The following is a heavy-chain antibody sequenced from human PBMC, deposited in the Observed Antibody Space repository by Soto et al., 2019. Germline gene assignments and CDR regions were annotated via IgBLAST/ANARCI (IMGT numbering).Heavy chain of an antibody. CDR1: GGSISSGGYY. Sequence: SETLSLTCTVSGGSISSGGYYWSWIRQHPGKGLEWIGYIYYSGSTYYNPSLKSRVTISVDTSKNQFSLKLSSVTAADTAVYYCARDPENYGSGSSLWYFDLWGRGTLVTVSS. V-gene: IGHV4-31*03. CDR3: ARDPENYGSGSSLWYFDL. D-gene: IGHD3-10*01. J-gene: IGHJ2*01. CDR2: IYYSGST.